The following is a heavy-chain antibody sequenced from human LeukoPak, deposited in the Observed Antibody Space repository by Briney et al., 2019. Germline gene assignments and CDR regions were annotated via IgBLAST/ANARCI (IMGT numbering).Heavy chain of an antibody. Sequence: PGGSLRLSCAASGFTFSSYGMHWVRQAPGKGLEWVAVIWYDGSNKYYADSVKGQFTISRDNSKNTLYLQMNSLRAEDTAVYYCARGSSGWFYYFDYWGQGTLVTVSS. J-gene: IGHJ4*02. CDR1: GFTFSSYG. CDR3: ARGSSGWFYYFDY. CDR2: IWYDGSNK. D-gene: IGHD3-22*01. V-gene: IGHV3-33*01.